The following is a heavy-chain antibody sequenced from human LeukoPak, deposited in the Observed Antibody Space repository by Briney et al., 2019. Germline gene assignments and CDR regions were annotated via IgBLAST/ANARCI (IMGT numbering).Heavy chain of an antibody. J-gene: IGHJ5*02. CDR2: MNPNSGNT. D-gene: IGHD3-16*01. CDR1: GYTFTSYD. CDR3: ARGRKAYRKTPNWFDP. V-gene: IGHV1-8*03. Sequence: GASVKVSCKASGYTFTSYDINWVRQATGQGLEWMGWMNPNSGNTGHAQKFQGRVTITRNTSISTAYMELSSLRSEDTAVYYCARGRKAYRKTPNWFDPWGQGTLVTVSS.